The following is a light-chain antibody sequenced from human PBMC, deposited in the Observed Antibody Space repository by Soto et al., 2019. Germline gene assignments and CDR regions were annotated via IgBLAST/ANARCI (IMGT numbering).Light chain of an antibody. V-gene: IGKV1D-12*01. CDR2: GSS. J-gene: IGKJ4*01. CDR3: QQANSFPIT. Sequence: DIQMSQSPSSVSASVGYSISISCRTSQGISSWLGWYQQKPGTDPNLLLYGSSSLQSGVPSRFSGSGSGTDFTLTISRLQPEDFAPYYCQQANSFPITFGGGTKV. CDR1: QGISSW.